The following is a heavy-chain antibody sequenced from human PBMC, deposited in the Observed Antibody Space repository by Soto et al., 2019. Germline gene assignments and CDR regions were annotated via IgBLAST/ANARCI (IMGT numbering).Heavy chain of an antibody. CDR1: GGTFSSYA. Sequence: QVQLVQSGAEVKKPGSSVKVSCKASGGTFSSYAISWVRQAPGQGLEWMGGIIPIFGTANYAQKFQGRVTITADESTSTAYMELSSLRSEDTAVYYCARPPKLYDFWSGYYPPNAYYFDYWGQGTLVTVSS. CDR3: ARPPKLYDFWSGYYPPNAYYFDY. J-gene: IGHJ4*02. CDR2: IIPIFGTA. V-gene: IGHV1-69*01. D-gene: IGHD3-3*01.